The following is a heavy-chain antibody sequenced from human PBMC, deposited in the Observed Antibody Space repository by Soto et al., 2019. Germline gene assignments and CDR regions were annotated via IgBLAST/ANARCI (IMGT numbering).Heavy chain of an antibody. J-gene: IGHJ4*02. CDR3: ARVLRGVVVRGVSAF. D-gene: IGHD3-10*01. CDR2: ISSSSSYI. CDR1: GFTFSSYS. Sequence: EVQLVESGGGLVKPGGSLRLSCAASGFTFSSYSMNWVRQAPGKGLEWVSSISSSSSYIYYADSVKGRFTISRDNAKNSLYLLMNSLRAEDTAVYYCARVLRGVVVRGVSAFWGQGSLVTVSS. V-gene: IGHV3-21*01.